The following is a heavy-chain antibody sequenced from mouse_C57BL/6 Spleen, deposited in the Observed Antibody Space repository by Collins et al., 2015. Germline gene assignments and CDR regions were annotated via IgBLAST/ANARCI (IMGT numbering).Heavy chain of an antibody. V-gene: IGHV9-3*01. Sequence: QIQLVQSGPELKKPGETVKISCKASGYTFTTYGMSWVKQAPGKGLKWMGWINTYSGVPTYADDFKGRFAFSLETSASTAYLQINNLKNEDTATYFCARIRYGSREYFDVWGTGTTVTVSS. CDR3: ARIRYGSREYFDV. J-gene: IGHJ1*03. D-gene: IGHD1-1*01. CDR1: GYTFTTYG. CDR2: INTYSGVP.